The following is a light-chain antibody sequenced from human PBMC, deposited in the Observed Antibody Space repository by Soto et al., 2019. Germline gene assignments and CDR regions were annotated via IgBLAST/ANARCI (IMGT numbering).Light chain of an antibody. Sequence: QSVLTQPPSVSAAPGQKVTISCSGSSSNIGNDYVSWYQQLPGTAPKLLIYETNKRPSGIPDRFSGSKSGTSATLGITGLQSGDGADYYCGTWDTSLSAFVVGTGTKVTVL. CDR2: ETN. J-gene: IGLJ1*01. CDR1: SSNIGNDY. V-gene: IGLV1-51*01. CDR3: GTWDTSLSAFV.